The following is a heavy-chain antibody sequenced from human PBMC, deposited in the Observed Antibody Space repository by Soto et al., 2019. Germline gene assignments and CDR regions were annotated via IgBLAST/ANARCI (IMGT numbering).Heavy chain of an antibody. CDR2: ISWNSGSI. CDR1: GFTFDDYA. CDR3: AKESEYYYDSSGYSYFDY. J-gene: IGHJ4*02. Sequence: AGGSLRLSCAASGFTFDDYAMHWVRQAPGKGLEWVSGISWNSGSIGYADSVKGRFTISRDNAKNSLYLQMNSLRAEDTALYYCAKESEYYYDSSGYSYFDYWGQGTLVTVSS. V-gene: IGHV3-9*01. D-gene: IGHD3-22*01.